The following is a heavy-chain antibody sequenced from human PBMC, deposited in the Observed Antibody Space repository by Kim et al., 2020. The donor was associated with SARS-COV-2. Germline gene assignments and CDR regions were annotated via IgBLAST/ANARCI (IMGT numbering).Heavy chain of an antibody. J-gene: IGHJ6*02. CDR3: ATNLAQWLASRYFYGMDV. CDR1: GFTFRNYA. Sequence: GGSLRLSCAASGFTFRNYALHWVRQAPGKGLEWVAVISYDGSDKYYADSVKGRFTISRDNSKDTLYLHMNNLGFEDTAVYYCATNLAQWLASRYFYGMDVWGQGTTVTVSS. CDR2: ISYDGSDK. D-gene: IGHD6-19*01. V-gene: IGHV3-30*04.